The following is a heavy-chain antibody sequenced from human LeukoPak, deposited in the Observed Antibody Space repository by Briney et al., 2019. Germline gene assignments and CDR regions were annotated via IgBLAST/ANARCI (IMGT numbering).Heavy chain of an antibody. CDR2: IYHSGST. CDR1: GYSISSGYC. Sequence: SETLSLTCAVSGYSISSGYCWGWIRQPPGKGLEWIGSIYHSGSTYYNPSLKSRVTISVDTSKNQFSLKLSSVTAADTAVYYCARRQRGGDYGAAFDIWGQGTMVTVSS. V-gene: IGHV4-38-2*01. CDR3: ARRQRGGDYGAAFDI. J-gene: IGHJ3*02. D-gene: IGHD4-17*01.